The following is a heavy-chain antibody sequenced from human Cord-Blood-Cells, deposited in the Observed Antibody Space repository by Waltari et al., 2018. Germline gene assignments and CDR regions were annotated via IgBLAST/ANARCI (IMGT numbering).Heavy chain of an antibody. CDR1: GGSFSGYY. D-gene: IGHD2-21*02. CDR3: ARRGDCGGDCYHFDY. V-gene: IGHV4-34*01. Sequence: QVQLQQWGAGLLKPSETLSLTCAVYGGSFSGYYWSWIRQPPGKGLEWIGEIHHSGSTNYNPSLKSRVTISVDTSKNQFSLKLSSVTAADTAVYYCARRGDCGGDCYHFDYWGQGTLVTVSS. J-gene: IGHJ4*02. CDR2: IHHSGST.